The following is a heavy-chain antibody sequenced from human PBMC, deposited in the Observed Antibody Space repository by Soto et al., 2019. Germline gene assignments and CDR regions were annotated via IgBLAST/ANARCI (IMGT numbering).Heavy chain of an antibody. V-gene: IGHV4-31*03. Sequence: SETLSLTCTVSGGSISSGGYYWSWIRQHPGKGLEWIGYIYYSGSTYYNPSLKNRVTISVDTSKNQFSLKLSSVTAADTAVYYCARERILGNYYYYGMDVWGQGTTVTVSS. CDR1: GGSISSGGYY. CDR2: IYYSGST. D-gene: IGHD1-26*01. J-gene: IGHJ6*02. CDR3: ARERILGNYYYYGMDV.